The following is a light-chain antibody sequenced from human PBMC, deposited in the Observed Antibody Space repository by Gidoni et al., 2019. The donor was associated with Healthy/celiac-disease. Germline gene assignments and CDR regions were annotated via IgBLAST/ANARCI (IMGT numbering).Light chain of an antibody. CDR2: AAS. V-gene: IGKV1-39*01. Sequence: DIQMNPSPSSLSASVGDRVTITCRASQSSSSYLNWYQQKPGKAPKLLIYAASSLQSGVPSRFSGSGSGTDFTLTISSLQPEDFATYYCQQSYSTPYTFGQGTKLEIK. CDR3: QQSYSTPYT. CDR1: QSSSSY. J-gene: IGKJ2*01.